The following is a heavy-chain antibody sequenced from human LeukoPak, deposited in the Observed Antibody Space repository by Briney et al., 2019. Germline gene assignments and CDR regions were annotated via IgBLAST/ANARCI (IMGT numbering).Heavy chain of an antibody. CDR2: ITARADST. D-gene: IGHD2-8*02. Sequence: PSETLSLTCTDSGGSIRSYYWSWIRQPPGKGLESVSGITARADSTYYADSVKGRVTISRDNSKNTLFLQLNSLRAEDAAVYYCAKTYMWSIDAFHIWGQGTMVTVSS. CDR3: AKTYMWSIDAFHI. V-gene: IGHV3-23*01. CDR1: GGSIRSYY. J-gene: IGHJ3*02.